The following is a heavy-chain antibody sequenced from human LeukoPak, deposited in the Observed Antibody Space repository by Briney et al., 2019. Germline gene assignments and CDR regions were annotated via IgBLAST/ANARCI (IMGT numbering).Heavy chain of an antibody. Sequence: GGSLRLSCAASGFTFSSSAMNWVCQAPGKGLEWVSTISGSGDRTYYADSVKGRFTISRDNAKNSLFLQMSSLRADDTAIYYCARAGELRYMDVWGKGTAVTVSS. CDR1: GFTFSSSA. CDR3: ARAGELRYMDV. D-gene: IGHD3-16*01. J-gene: IGHJ6*03. V-gene: IGHV3-23*01. CDR2: ISGSGDRT.